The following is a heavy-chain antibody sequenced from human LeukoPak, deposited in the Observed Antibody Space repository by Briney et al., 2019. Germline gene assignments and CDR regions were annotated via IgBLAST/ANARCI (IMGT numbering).Heavy chain of an antibody. CDR3: AKVSARGSGWYPYYYYYMDV. Sequence: GGSLRLSCAASGFTFRSYGMHWVRQAPGKGLEWVAFITYDGSNKYYADSVKGRFTISRDNSKNTLYLQMNSLRAEDTAVYFCAKVSARGSGWYPYYYYYMDVWGKGTTVTVSS. V-gene: IGHV3-30*02. D-gene: IGHD6-19*01. J-gene: IGHJ6*03. CDR2: ITYDGSNK. CDR1: GFTFRSYG.